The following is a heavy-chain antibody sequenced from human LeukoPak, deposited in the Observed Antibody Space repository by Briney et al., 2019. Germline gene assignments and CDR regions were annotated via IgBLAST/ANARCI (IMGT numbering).Heavy chain of an antibody. Sequence: SETLSLTCTVSGGSISSSSYYWGWIRQPPGKGLEWIGSIYYSGSTYYNPSLKSRVTISVDTSKNQFSLKLSSVTAADTAVYYCARHAYCGGDCYHDFDYWGQGTLVTVSS. CDR1: GGSISSSSYY. D-gene: IGHD2-21*02. V-gene: IGHV4-39*01. J-gene: IGHJ4*02. CDR3: ARHAYCGGDCYHDFDY. CDR2: IYYSGST.